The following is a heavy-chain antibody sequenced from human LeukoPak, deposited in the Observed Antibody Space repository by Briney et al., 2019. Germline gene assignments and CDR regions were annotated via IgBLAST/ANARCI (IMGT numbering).Heavy chain of an antibody. J-gene: IGHJ6*02. CDR1: GFTFGSYW. Sequence: GGSLRLSCAASGFTFGSYWMNWVRQAPVKGLERVASIRQDGSEKNYVDSVRGRFTISRDNAKNSLYLQMNSLRAEDTAVYYCARRRIDYYYGMDVWGQGTTVTVSS. V-gene: IGHV3-7*01. D-gene: IGHD2/OR15-2a*01. CDR2: IRQDGSEK. CDR3: ARRRIDYYYGMDV.